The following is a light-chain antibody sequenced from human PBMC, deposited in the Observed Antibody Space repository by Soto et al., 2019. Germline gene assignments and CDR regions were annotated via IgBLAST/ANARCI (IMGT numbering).Light chain of an antibody. V-gene: IGKV3-11*01. Sequence: EIVLTQSPATLSLSPGERATLSCRASHSFSSYIAWYQQKPGQAPRLLIYDASNRATGIPARFSGSGSGTDFTLTISSLEPEDFAVYYCQQRSNWPPAITFGQGTRLEIK. CDR2: DAS. CDR3: QQRSNWPPAIT. J-gene: IGKJ5*01. CDR1: HSFSSY.